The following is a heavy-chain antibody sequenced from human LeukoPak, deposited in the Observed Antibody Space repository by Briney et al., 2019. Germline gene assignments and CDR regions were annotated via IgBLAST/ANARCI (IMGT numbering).Heavy chain of an antibody. CDR1: GFTFSSYE. V-gene: IGHV3-48*03. Sequence: KTGGSLRLSCAASGFTFSSYEMNWVRQAPGKGLEWVSYISSSGSTIYYADSVKGRFTISRDNAKNSLYLQMNSLRAEDTAVYYCANNVGPRRRSPVLMDAWGLGTTVTVSS. CDR3: ANNVGPRRRSPVLMDA. D-gene: IGHD2-21*01. CDR2: ISSSGSTI. J-gene: IGHJ6*02.